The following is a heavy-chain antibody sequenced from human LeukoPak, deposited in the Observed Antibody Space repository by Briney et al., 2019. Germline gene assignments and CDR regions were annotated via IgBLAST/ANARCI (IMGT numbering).Heavy chain of an antibody. V-gene: IGHV3-11*01. J-gene: IGHJ4*02. CDR2: ISSSGSTI. D-gene: IGHD3-9*01. CDR1: GFTFSDYY. Sequence: PGGSLRLSCAASGFTFSDYYMSWIRQAPGKGLEWVSYISSSGSTIYYADSVKGRFTISRDNAKNSLYLQMNSLRAEDTAVYYCAKWGDYDVLTGYYDPDYWGQGTLVTVSS. CDR3: AKWGDYDVLTGYYDPDY.